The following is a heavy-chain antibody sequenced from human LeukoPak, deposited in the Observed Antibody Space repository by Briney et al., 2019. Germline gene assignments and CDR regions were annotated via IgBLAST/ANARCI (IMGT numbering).Heavy chain of an antibody. CDR2: FRGSGGST. CDR3: ANLVSTTVSSWFDP. J-gene: IGHJ5*02. D-gene: IGHD4-17*01. Sequence: GGSLRLSCAASGYTFSSYAMIWVRQAPGKGLEWVSAFRGSGGSTCYADSVKGRFTISRDNSKNTLYLQMNSLRAEDTAVYYCANLVSTTVSSWFDPWAREPWSPSPQ. CDR1: GYTFSSYA. V-gene: IGHV3-23*01.